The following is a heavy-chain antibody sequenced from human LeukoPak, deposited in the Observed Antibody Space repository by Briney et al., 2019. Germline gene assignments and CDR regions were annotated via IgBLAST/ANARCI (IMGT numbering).Heavy chain of an antibody. CDR2: INPNSGGT. Sequence: ASVKVSCKASGYTFTGYYMHWVRPAPGQGREWMGRINPNSGGTNYAQKFQGRVTMTRDTSISTAYMELSRLRSDDTAVYYCARDTRSEWAFDYLGQGALVTVSS. J-gene: IGHJ4*02. D-gene: IGHD3-3*01. CDR3: ARDTRSEWAFDY. CDR1: GYTFTGYY. V-gene: IGHV1-2*06.